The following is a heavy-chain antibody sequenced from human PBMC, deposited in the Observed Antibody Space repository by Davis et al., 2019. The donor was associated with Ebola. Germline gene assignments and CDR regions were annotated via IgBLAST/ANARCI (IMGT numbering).Heavy chain of an antibody. Sequence: SQTLSLTCAVYGGSFHGYFWNWIRQSPGKGLEWIGEIDYSGRTNYQPSLKSRATISRDTSKNQFSLNLTSVTAADTAVYYCARGTGATGPPDYWGRGTLVTVSS. CDR2: IDYSGRT. V-gene: IGHV4-34*01. CDR3: ARGTGATGPPDY. CDR1: GGSFHGYF. D-gene: IGHD1-1*01. J-gene: IGHJ4*02.